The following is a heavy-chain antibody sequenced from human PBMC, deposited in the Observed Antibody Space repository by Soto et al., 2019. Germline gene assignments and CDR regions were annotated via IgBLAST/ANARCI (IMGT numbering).Heavy chain of an antibody. CDR3: ARGSGYSYGRNDY. J-gene: IGHJ4*02. Sequence: GGSLRLSCAASGFNFSSYVMHWVRQAPGKGLEWVAVIWYDGGNKYYADSVKGRFTISRDNSKNTLYLQMNSLRAEDTAVYYCARGSGYSYGRNDYWGKGTLVTVSS. CDR1: GFNFSSYV. CDR2: IWYDGGNK. D-gene: IGHD5-18*01. V-gene: IGHV3-33*01.